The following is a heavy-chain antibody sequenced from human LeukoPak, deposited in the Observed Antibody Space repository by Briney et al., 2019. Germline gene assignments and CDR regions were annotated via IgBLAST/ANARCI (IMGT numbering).Heavy chain of an antibody. CDR1: GYTFTSYY. CDR2: ISPSGGST. Sequence: GASVKVSCKASGYTFTSYYMHWVRQAPGQGLEWMGIISPSGGSTSYAQKFQGRVTMTRDMSTSTVYMELSSLRSEDTAVYYCAREDSGSPDAFDIWGQGTMVTVSS. D-gene: IGHD1-26*01. V-gene: IGHV1-46*01. CDR3: AREDSGSPDAFDI. J-gene: IGHJ3*02.